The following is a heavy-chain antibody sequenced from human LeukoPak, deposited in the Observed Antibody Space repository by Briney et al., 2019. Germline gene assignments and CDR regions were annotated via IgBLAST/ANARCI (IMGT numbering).Heavy chain of an antibody. V-gene: IGHV3-21*01. CDR1: RFTFSSYE. D-gene: IGHD2-2*01. CDR2: ISSSSSYI. Sequence: PGGSLRLSCAASRFTFSSYEMNWVRQAPGKGLEWVSSISSSSSYIYYADSVKGRFTISRDNAKNSLYLQMNSLRAEDTAVYYCASELVDCSSTSCYPQGHRDYWGQGTLVTVSS. J-gene: IGHJ4*02. CDR3: ASELVDCSSTSCYPQGHRDY.